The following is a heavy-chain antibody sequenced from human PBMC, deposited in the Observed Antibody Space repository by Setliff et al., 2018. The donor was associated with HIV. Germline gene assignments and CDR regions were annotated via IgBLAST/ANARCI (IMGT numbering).Heavy chain of an antibody. CDR1: GFSLSTSGMC. Sequence: SGPTLVNPTQTLTLTCTFSGFSLSTSGMCVSWIRQPPGKALEWLARIDWDDDKYYSTSLKTRLTISKDTSKNQVVLTMTNMDPVDTATYYCARISLWELQQGYYMDVWGKVTTFTVSS. V-gene: IGHV2-70*11. CDR3: ARISLWELQQGYYMDV. CDR2: IDWDDDK. D-gene: IGHD1-26*01. J-gene: IGHJ6*03.